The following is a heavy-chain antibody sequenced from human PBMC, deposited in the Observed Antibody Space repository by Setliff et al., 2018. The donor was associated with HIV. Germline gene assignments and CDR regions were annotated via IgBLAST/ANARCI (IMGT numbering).Heavy chain of an antibody. J-gene: IGHJ4*02. CDR2: IFHSGST. Sequence: SETLSLTCAVSGGSISSGGYSWSWIRQPPGKGLEWIGYIFHSGSTYYNPSLKSRVTISVDRSKNQFSLNVTSVTAADTAVYYCARDQRLSYWGQGTMVTVSS. CDR1: GGSISSGGYS. CDR3: ARDQRLSY. V-gene: IGHV4-30-2*01.